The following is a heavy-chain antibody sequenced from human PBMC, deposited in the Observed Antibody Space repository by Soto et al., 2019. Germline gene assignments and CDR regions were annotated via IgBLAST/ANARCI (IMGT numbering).Heavy chain of an antibody. CDR1: GFKFSDYY. J-gene: IGHJ3*02. Sequence: QVQLVESGGGLAKPGGSLRLSCAASGFKFSDYYMIWIRQAPGKGLEWVAYISSSGTGIYYPDSVKGRFTISRDNAKNSLFLQMSSLRAEDTAVYYCARAYSDAFDIWGQGTMVTVSS. V-gene: IGHV3-11*01. D-gene: IGHD2-15*01. CDR2: ISSSGTGI. CDR3: ARAYSDAFDI.